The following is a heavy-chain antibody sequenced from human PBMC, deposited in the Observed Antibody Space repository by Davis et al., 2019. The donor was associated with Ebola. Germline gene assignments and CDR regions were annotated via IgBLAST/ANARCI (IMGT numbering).Heavy chain of an antibody. CDR3: ARRGYDSSGYFSF. CDR1: GVSITDYY. Sequence: PSETLSLTCTVSGVSITDYYWGWIRQPPGKGLEWIGHVYYSGVTYYSSSLKSRITMSLDTSRSQFSLELTSVTAADTAVYYCARRGYDSSGYFSFWGQGILVTVSS. V-gene: IGHV4-59*08. CDR2: VYYSGVT. J-gene: IGHJ4*02. D-gene: IGHD3-22*01.